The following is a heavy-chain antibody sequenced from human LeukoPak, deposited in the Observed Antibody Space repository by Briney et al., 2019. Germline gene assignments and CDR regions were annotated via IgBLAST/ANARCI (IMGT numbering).Heavy chain of an antibody. CDR3: TTDPDWGSYRLSDY. CDR1: GFTFSNAW. CDR2: IKSKTDGGTT. V-gene: IGHV3-15*01. D-gene: IGHD3-16*02. J-gene: IGHJ4*02. Sequence: GGSLRLSCAASGFTFSNAWMSWVRHAPGKGLELVGRIKSKTDGGTTDYAAPVKGRFTISRDDSKNTLYLQMNSLKTEDTAVYYCTTDPDWGSYRLSDYWGQGTLVTVSS.